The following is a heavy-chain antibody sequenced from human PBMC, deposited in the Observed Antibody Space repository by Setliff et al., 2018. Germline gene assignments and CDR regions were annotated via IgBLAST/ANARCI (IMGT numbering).Heavy chain of an antibody. J-gene: IGHJ4*02. CDR3: ATDCRFASGGVIAPLGY. CDR1: GATFSSYG. CDR2: TIPMFGTT. D-gene: IGHD3-16*02. Sequence: SVKVSCKASGATFSSYGISWVRQAPGQGLEWMGGTIPMFGTTEYAQKFQGRLTIITDESTNTAFMQLSSLRSEDTAVYYCATDCRFASGGVIAPLGYWGQGTLVTVS. V-gene: IGHV1-69*05.